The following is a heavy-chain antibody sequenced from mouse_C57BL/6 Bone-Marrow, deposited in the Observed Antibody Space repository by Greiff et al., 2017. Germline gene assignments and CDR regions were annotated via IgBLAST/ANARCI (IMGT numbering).Heavy chain of an antibody. Sequence: QVQLQQPGAELVMPGASVKLSCKASGYTFTSYWMHWVKQRPGQGLEWIGEIDPSDSYTNYNQKFKGKSTLTVDKSSSTAYMQLSSLTSEDSAVYYCALSPWFAYWGQGTLVTVSA. CDR1: GYTFTSYW. CDR2: IDPSDSYT. CDR3: ALSPWFAY. V-gene: IGHV1-69*01. J-gene: IGHJ3*01.